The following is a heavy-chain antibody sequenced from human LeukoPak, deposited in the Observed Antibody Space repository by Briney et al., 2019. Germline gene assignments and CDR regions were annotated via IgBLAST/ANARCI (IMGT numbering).Heavy chain of an antibody. J-gene: IGHJ5*02. CDR2: INPNSGGT. CDR1: GYTFTGYY. CDR3: ARERRGPRVWFDP. D-gene: IGHD1-1*01. Sequence: ASVKVSCKASGYTFTGYYMHWVRQAPGQGREWMGWINPNSGGTNYAQKFQGRVTMTRDPSISTAYMELSRLRSDDTAVYYCARERRGPRVWFDPWGQGTLVTVSS. V-gene: IGHV1-2*02.